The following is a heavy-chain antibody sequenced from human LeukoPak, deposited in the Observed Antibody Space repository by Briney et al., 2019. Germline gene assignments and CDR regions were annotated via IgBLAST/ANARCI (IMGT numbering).Heavy chain of an antibody. CDR3: ARDGRWINYYDGSSPV. D-gene: IGHD3-22*01. Sequence: PGGSLRLSCAASGFTFSNYAMNWVRQAPGKGLEWVSYISSSGSTIIYADSVKGRFTISRDNAKNSLYLQMNSLRAEDTAVYYCARDGRWINYYDGSSPVWGQGTLVTVSS. V-gene: IGHV3-48*03. J-gene: IGHJ4*02. CDR2: ISSSGSTI. CDR1: GFTFSNYA.